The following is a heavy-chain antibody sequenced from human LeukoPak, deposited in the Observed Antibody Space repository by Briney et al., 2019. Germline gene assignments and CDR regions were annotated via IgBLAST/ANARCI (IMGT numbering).Heavy chain of an antibody. J-gene: IGHJ6*02. Sequence: SETLSLTWAVSGGSFSGYYWYWIRQPPGKGLEWIGEINHGESTNYNPSLKSRATLSVDTSKNQFSLKLTSVTAADTAVYYCARGRTYYYDTSGYYPSIYYGMDVWGQGTTAIVSS. CDR1: GGSFSGYY. V-gene: IGHV4-34*01. D-gene: IGHD3-22*01. CDR2: INHGEST. CDR3: ARGRTYYYDTSGYYPSIYYGMDV.